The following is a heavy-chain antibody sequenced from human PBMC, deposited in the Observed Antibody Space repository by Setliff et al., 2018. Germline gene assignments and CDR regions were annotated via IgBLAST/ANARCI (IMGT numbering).Heavy chain of an antibody. V-gene: IGHV1-18*01. J-gene: IGHJ4*02. Sequence: GASVKVSCKTSGYTVISYGLSWMRQAPGQGLEWMGWISGYNGNTEYAQNLQGRVTMTMDTSTSTAYMELRSLTSDDTAVYYCARVPRLEWLLPTFDSWGQGTLVTVSS. D-gene: IGHD3-3*01. CDR1: GYTVISYG. CDR2: ISGYNGNT. CDR3: ARVPRLEWLLPTFDS.